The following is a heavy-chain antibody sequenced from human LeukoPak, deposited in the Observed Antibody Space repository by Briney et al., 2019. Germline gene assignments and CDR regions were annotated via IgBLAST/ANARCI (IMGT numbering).Heavy chain of an antibody. CDR3: VRGLNYYDSSGYDAFDI. CDR2: MNPNSGNT. Sequence: GASVKVSCEASGYTFTSYDINWVRQATGQGLEWMGWMNPNSGNTGYAQKFQGRVTITRNTSISTAYMELSSLRSEDTAVYYCVRGLNYYDSSGYDAFDIWGQGTMVTVSS. D-gene: IGHD3-22*01. J-gene: IGHJ3*02. CDR1: GYTFTSYD. V-gene: IGHV1-8*03.